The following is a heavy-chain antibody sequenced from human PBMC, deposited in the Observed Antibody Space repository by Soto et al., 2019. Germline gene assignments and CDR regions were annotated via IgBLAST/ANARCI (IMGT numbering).Heavy chain of an antibody. CDR2: IYYSGST. V-gene: IGHV4-61*01. Sequence: SETLSLTCTVSGGSVSSGSNYWSWIRQPPGKGLEWIGYIYYSGSTNYNPSLKSRVTISVDTSKNQFSLKLSSVTAADTAVYYCARGIGQWLALDYWGQGTLVTVSS. J-gene: IGHJ4*02. CDR1: GGSVSSGSNY. CDR3: ARGIGQWLALDY. D-gene: IGHD6-19*01.